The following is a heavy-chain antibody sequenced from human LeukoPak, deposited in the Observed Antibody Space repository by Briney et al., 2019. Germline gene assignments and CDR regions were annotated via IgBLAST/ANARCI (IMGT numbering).Heavy chain of an antibody. CDR3: ARAQRAKITMVRGVQRYYYYMDV. CDR1: GVSISCNY. J-gene: IGHJ6*03. Sequence: SETLSLTCTVSGVSISCNYWSWIRQPPGQGLVWIGNIYYSGSTNSNPSLKSGVTMSVDTSKNQFSLKLSSVTAADTAVYYCARAQRAKITMVRGVQRYYYYMDVWGKGTTVTISS. V-gene: IGHV4-59*12. CDR2: IYYSGST. D-gene: IGHD3-10*01.